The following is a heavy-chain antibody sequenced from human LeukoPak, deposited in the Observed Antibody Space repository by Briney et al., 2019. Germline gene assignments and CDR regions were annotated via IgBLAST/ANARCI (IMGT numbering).Heavy chain of an antibody. D-gene: IGHD3-10*01. J-gene: IGHJ4*02. V-gene: IGHV3-23*01. Sequence: GGSLRLSCAASGFTFSSYVMSWVRQAPGKGLEWVSAISGSGGSTYYADSVKGRFTISRDNSKNTLYLQMNSLRAEDTAVYYCARDRHYYGSEIDYWGQGTLVTVSS. CDR2: ISGSGGST. CDR1: GFTFSSYV. CDR3: ARDRHYYGSEIDY.